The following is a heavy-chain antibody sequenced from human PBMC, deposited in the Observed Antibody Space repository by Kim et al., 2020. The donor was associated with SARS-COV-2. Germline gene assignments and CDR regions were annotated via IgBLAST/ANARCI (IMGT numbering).Heavy chain of an antibody. J-gene: IGHJ5*02. V-gene: IGHV1-69*04. CDR3: AREDKWELWNWFDP. CDR1: GGTFSSYT. D-gene: IGHD1-26*01. CDR2: IIPILGIA. Sequence: SVKVSCKASGGTFSSYTISWVRQAPGQGLEWMGRIIPILGIANYAQKFQGRVTITADKSTSTAYMELSSLRSEDTAVYYCAREDKWELWNWFDPWGQGTLVTVSS.